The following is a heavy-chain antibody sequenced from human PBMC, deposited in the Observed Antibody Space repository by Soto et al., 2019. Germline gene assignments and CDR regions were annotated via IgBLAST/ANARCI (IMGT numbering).Heavy chain of an antibody. CDR3: ARLIRGYSFGGMDV. J-gene: IGHJ6*02. CDR1: GGSIKSYY. V-gene: IGHV4-59*01. CDR2: IYYSGST. D-gene: IGHD5-18*01. Sequence: PSETMALTCTVSGGSIKSYYWSWIRQPPGKGLEWTGYIYYSGSTNYNPSLKSRVTISVDTSKNQFSLKLSSVTAADTAVYYCARLIRGYSFGGMDVWGQGTTVTVSS.